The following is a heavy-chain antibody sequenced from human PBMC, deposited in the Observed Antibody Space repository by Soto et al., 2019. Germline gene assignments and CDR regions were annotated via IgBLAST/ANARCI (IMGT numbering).Heavy chain of an antibody. D-gene: IGHD6-6*01. J-gene: IGHJ3*02. V-gene: IGHV1-69*02. CDR3: ARAGRAARVDAFDI. CDR2: IIPILGIA. Sequence: QVQLVQSGAEVKKPGSSVKVSCKASGGTFSSYTISWVRQAPGQGLEWMGRIIPILGIANYTQKFQGRVTITADKSTSTAYMELSSLRSEDTAVYYCARAGRAARVDAFDIWGQGTMVTVSS. CDR1: GGTFSSYT.